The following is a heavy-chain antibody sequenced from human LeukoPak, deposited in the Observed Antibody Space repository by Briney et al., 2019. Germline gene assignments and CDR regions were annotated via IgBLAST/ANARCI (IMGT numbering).Heavy chain of an antibody. CDR3: AREKYCSGTSCYALFDP. D-gene: IGHD2-2*01. Sequence: GGSLTLSCAASGFTFSTYWMSWVRQAPGKGLEWVANIKEDGSGKYYVDSVKGRFSISRDNAKNSLYLQINSLRAEDTAVYYCAREKYCSGTSCYALFDPWGQGTLVTVSS. V-gene: IGHV3-7*01. CDR2: IKEDGSGK. J-gene: IGHJ5*02. CDR1: GFTFSTYW.